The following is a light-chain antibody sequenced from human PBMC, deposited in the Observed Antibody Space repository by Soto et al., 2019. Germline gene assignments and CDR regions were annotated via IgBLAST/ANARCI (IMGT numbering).Light chain of an antibody. CDR1: SSDVGGYNY. CDR2: DVN. CDR3: NSYTTSSTVI. Sequence: QSALTQPASVSGSPGQSITISCTGTSSDVGGYNYVSWYQQHPVKAPKLMIYDVNNRPSGVSNRFSGSKSGNTASLTISGLQAEDEADYYCNSYTTSSTVIFGGGTQLTVL. V-gene: IGLV2-14*01. J-gene: IGLJ2*01.